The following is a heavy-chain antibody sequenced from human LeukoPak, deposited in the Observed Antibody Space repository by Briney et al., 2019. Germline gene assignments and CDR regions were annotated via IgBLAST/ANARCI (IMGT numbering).Heavy chain of an antibody. J-gene: IGHJ4*02. CDR1: GYTFTSYD. CDR3: AADGSGSYYTFDY. CDR2: ISAYNGNT. V-gene: IGHV1-18*01. D-gene: IGHD3-10*01. Sequence: ASVKVSCKASGYTFTSYDINWVRQATGQGLEWMGWISAYNGNTNYAQKLQGRVTMTTDTSTSTAYMELRSLGSDDTAVYYCAADGSGSYYTFDYWGQGTLVTVSS.